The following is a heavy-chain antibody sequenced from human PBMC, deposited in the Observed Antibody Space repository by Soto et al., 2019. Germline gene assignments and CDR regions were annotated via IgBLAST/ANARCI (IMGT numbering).Heavy chain of an antibody. CDR2: LSASGRT. D-gene: IGHD2-8*01. J-gene: IGHJ2*01. CDR3: ARGMGRYFDI. V-gene: IGHV4-4*07. CDR1: GDSIGNFY. Sequence: SETLSLTCAISGDSIGNFYWSWIRQPAGKGLESLGRLSASGRTNYSPSLQSRVTMSLDRSKNRSSLRLTSVSAADTAVYFCARGMGRYFDIWGRGNLVTVSS.